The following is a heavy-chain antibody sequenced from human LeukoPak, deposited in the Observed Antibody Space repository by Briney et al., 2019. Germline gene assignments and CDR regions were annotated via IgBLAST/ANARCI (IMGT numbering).Heavy chain of an antibody. J-gene: IGHJ4*02. CDR1: GYTFTGYY. CDR3: ARVSGSSSWRSFDY. CDR2: INPNSGGT. Sequence: ASVKVSCKASGYTFTGYYMHWVRQAPGQGLEWMGWINPNSGGTNYAQKFQGRVTMTRDTSISTAYMELSRLRSDDTAVYYCARVSGSSSWRSFDYWGQGTLVTVSS. V-gene: IGHV1-2*02. D-gene: IGHD6-13*01.